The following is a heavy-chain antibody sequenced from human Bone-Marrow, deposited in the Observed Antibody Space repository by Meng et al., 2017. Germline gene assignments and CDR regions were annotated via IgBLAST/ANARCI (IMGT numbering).Heavy chain of an antibody. Sequence: QVQLQESGPGLVKPSQTLSLTCTVSGGSISRGGYYWSWIRQHPGKGLEWIGYIYYSGSTYYNPSLKSRVTISVDTSKNQFSLNLSSVTAADTAVYYCARDIRQGGNIWFDPWGQGTLVTVSS. D-gene: IGHD3-16*01. CDR1: GGSISRGGYY. CDR2: IYYSGST. CDR3: ARDIRQGGNIWFDP. V-gene: IGHV4-31*03. J-gene: IGHJ5*02.